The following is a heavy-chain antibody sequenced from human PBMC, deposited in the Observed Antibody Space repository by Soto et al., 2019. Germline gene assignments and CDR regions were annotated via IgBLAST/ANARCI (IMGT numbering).Heavy chain of an antibody. J-gene: IGHJ4*02. V-gene: IGHV1-69*01. CDR1: GGTFSSYS. CDR2: IIPIFGTA. Sequence: QVQLVQSGAEVKKPGSSVKVSCKASGGTFSSYSINWVRQAPGQGLEWMGEIIPIFGTANYAQKFQGRVTITADESTSTAYMELSSLRSEGTAMYYCARDGGKHSGGIDYWRQGTLVTVSS. CDR3: ARDGGKHSGGIDY. D-gene: IGHD1-26*01.